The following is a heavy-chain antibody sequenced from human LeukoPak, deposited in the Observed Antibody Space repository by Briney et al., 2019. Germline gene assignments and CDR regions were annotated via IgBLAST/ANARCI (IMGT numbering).Heavy chain of an antibody. CDR2: IKQDGSEK. CDR1: GFTFSSYW. J-gene: IGHJ4*02. Sequence: PGGSLRLSCAASGFTFSSYWMSWVRQAPGEGLEWVANIKQDGSEKYYVDSVKGRFTISRDNAKNSLYLQMNSLRAEDTAVYYCARGQKKRYYDFWSGYSPPGHYWGQGTLVTVSS. D-gene: IGHD3-3*01. CDR3: ARGQKKRYYDFWSGYSPPGHY. V-gene: IGHV3-7*01.